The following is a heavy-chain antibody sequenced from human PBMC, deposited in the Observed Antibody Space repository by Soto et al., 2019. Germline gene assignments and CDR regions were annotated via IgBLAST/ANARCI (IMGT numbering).Heavy chain of an antibody. CDR1: GDSVSSTTVA. CDR3: ARVKGSGSGWYYFDY. Sequence: PSQTLSLTCAISGDSVSSTTVAWDWIRQSPSRGLEWLGRTYYRSKWYNNYAESVKSRITINPDTPKNQLSLQLNSVTPDDTAVYYCARVKGSGSGWYYFDYWGPGTVVTVSS. D-gene: IGHD6-19*01. CDR2: TYYRSKWYN. V-gene: IGHV6-1*01. J-gene: IGHJ4*02.